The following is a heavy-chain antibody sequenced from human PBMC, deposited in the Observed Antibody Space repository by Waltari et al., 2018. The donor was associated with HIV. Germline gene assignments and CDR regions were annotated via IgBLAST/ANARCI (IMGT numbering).Heavy chain of an antibody. CDR3: ARNYVPNQIYYYYAMDV. V-gene: IGHV3-30*04. D-gene: IGHD3-10*02. Sequence: QVQLVESGGGVVQPGRSLRLPCAASGFTFSSYAMPWVRQAPGKEREWVGIISYEGSNIYDVDSVNGRLTSSRDNSKNTLYLQLNSLTADDTAVYYCARNYVPNQIYYYYAMDVWGQGSTVTVSS. J-gene: IGHJ6*02. CDR1: GFTFSSYA. CDR2: ISYEGSNI.